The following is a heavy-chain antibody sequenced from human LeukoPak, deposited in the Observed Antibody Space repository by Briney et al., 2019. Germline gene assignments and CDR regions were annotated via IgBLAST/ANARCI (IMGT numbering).Heavy chain of an antibody. CDR3: ARHSAMDV. J-gene: IGHJ6*04. Sequence: SETLSLTCTVSGGSISSYYWSWIRQLAGKGLEWIGRIFASGSTNSNPSLKSRVTMSVDTSKNQFSLNLSSVTAADTAVYYCARHSAMDVWGKGTTVTVSS. D-gene: IGHD3-10*01. CDR2: IFASGST. CDR1: GGSISSYY. V-gene: IGHV4-4*07.